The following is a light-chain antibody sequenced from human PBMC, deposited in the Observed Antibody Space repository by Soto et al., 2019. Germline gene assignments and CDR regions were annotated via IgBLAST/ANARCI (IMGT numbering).Light chain of an antibody. J-gene: IGKJ2*01. CDR3: QQFNSYPPT. V-gene: IGKV1-13*02. CDR2: DAS. Sequence: AIQLTQSPSPLSASVGDRVTITCRASQGISSALAWYQQKPGKTPKLLIYDASSLKSGVPSRFSGSGSGTDFTLTISSLQAEDFATYYCQQFNSYPPTFGQGTKLELK. CDR1: QGISSA.